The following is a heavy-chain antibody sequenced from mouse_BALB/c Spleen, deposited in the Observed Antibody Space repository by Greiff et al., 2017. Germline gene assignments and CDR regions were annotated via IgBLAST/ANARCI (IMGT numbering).Heavy chain of an antibody. D-gene: IGHD1-1*01. CDR1: GYSITSDYA. V-gene: IGHV3-2*02. CDR3: ARRPNYYGSSWYFDV. J-gene: IGHJ1*01. Sequence: EVQLQESGPGLVKPSQSLSLTCTVTGYSITSDYAWNWIRQFPGNKLEWMGYISYSGSTSYNPSLKSRISITRDTSKNQFFLQLNSVTTEDTATYYCARRPNYYGSSWYFDVWGAGTTVTVSS. CDR2: ISYSGST.